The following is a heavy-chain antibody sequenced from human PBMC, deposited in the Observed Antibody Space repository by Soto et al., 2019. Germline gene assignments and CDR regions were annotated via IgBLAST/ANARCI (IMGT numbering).Heavy chain of an antibody. CDR3: AAGTLSLGELSLPDY. Sequence: SVKVSCKASGFTFTSSAVQWVRQARGQRLEWIGWIVVGSGNTNYAQKFQERVTVTRDMSTSTAYMELSSLRSEDTAVYYCAAGTLSLGELSLPDYWGQGTLVTVSS. CDR1: GFTFTSSA. J-gene: IGHJ4*02. D-gene: IGHD3-16*02. V-gene: IGHV1-58*01. CDR2: IVVGSGNT.